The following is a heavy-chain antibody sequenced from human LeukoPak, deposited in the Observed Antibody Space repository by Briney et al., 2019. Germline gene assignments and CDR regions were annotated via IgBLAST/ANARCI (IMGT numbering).Heavy chain of an antibody. CDR1: GFTFSSYW. J-gene: IGHJ4*02. D-gene: IGHD2-2*01. V-gene: IGHV3-7*01. CDR3: ARVRSTKVSFDY. Sequence: GGSLRLSCAASGFTFSSYWMSWVRQAPGKGLEWVANIKQDGSEKYYVDTVKGRFTVSRDNAKNSLYLQMNSLRAEDTAVYYCARVRSTKVSFDYWGQGTLVTVSS. CDR2: IKQDGSEK.